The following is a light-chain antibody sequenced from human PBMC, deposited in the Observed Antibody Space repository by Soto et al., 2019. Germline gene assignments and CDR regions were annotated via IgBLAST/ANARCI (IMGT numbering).Light chain of an antibody. CDR3: QEYAGPPPT. CDR1: QTVSSNY. V-gene: IGKV3-20*01. Sequence: AQSLGTKNLSPGEKATLSCRASQTVSSNYLAWCQQRPGQAPRLLIYGASTRAAGIPDRFSGSGSGTDFTLTITRLEPEDSAVYFCQEYAGPPPTFGHVTRLEIK. CDR2: GAS. J-gene: IGKJ5*01.